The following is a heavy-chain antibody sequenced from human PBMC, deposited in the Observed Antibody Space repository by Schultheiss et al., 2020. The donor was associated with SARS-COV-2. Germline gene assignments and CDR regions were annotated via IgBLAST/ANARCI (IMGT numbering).Heavy chain of an antibody. CDR3: AKSDRYDYGGKGDY. CDR2: ISGSGGST. D-gene: IGHD4-23*01. J-gene: IGHJ4*02. V-gene: IGHV3-23*01. Sequence: GGSLRLSCAASGFTFSSYAMSWVRQAPGKGLEWVSAISGSGGSTYYADSVKGRFTISRDNSKNTLYLQMNSLRAEDTAVYYCAKSDRYDYGGKGDYWGQGTLVTVSS. CDR1: GFTFSSYA.